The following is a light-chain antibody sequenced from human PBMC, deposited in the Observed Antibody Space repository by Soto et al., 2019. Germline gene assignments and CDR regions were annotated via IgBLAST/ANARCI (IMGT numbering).Light chain of an antibody. V-gene: IGKV3-15*01. J-gene: IGKJ1*01. CDR1: QSVYSS. CDR3: QQYYSTPPT. CDR2: GAS. Sequence: ETVMTQSPATLSVSPGEGATLSCRASQSVYSSLAWYQQKPGQAPRLLIYGASTRATGIPARFSGSGSGTEFTLTISSLQAEDVAVYYCQQYYSTPPTFGQGTKVDIK.